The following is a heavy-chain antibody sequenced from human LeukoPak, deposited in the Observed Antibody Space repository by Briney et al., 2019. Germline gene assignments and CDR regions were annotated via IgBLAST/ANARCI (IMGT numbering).Heavy chain of an antibody. D-gene: IGHD2-15*01. J-gene: IGHJ4*02. CDR3: ARDPGQVVAADYYFDY. CDR2: ISSSGSTI. Sequence: GGSLRLSCAASGFTFSDYYMGWIRQAPGKGLEWVSYISSSGSTIYYADSVKGRFTISRDNAKNSLYLQMNSLRAEDTAVYYCARDPGQVVAADYYFDYWGQGTLVTVSS. CDR1: GFTFSDYY. V-gene: IGHV3-11*01.